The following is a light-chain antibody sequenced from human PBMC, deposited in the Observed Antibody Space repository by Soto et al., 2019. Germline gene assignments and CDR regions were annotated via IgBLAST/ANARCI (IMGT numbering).Light chain of an antibody. CDR2: EGS. J-gene: IGLJ2*01. Sequence: QSVLTQPASVSGSPGQSITISCTGTSNDIKNYNLVSWYQQHPGKAPKLMIYEGSKRPSGVSNRFSGSNSGTTASLTISGLQADDEADYYCYSYATYSTFVVFGGGTKLTVL. CDR3: YSYATYSTFVV. CDR1: SNDIKNYNL. V-gene: IGLV2-23*03.